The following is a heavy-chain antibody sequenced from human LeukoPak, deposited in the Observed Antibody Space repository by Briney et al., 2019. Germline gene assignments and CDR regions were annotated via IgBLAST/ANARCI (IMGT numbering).Heavy chain of an antibody. J-gene: IGHJ4*02. Sequence: GGSLRLSCAASGFTFSSYGMSWVRQAPGKGLEWVSAISGSGGSTYYADSVKGRFSISRDNSKNTLYLQMNSLRAEDTAVYYCAKDRWGILTGYIDYWGQGTLVTVSS. CDR1: GFTFSSYG. CDR3: AKDRWGILTGYIDY. CDR2: ISGSGGST. D-gene: IGHD3-9*01. V-gene: IGHV3-23*01.